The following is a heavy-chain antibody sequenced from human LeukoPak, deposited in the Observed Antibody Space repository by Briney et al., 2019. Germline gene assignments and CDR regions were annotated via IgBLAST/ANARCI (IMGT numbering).Heavy chain of an antibody. CDR2: ISYDGSNK. J-gene: IGHJ4*02. Sequence: GGSLRLSCAASGFTFSSYAMHWVRQAPGKGLEWVAVISYDGSNKYYADSVKGRFTISRDNSKNTLYLQMNSLRAEDTAVYYCAMDIGYWGQGTLVTVSS. D-gene: IGHD2-2*03. V-gene: IGHV3-30-3*01. CDR3: AMDIGY. CDR1: GFTFSSYA.